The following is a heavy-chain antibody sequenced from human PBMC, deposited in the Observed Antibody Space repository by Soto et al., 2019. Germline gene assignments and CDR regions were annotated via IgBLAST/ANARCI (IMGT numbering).Heavy chain of an antibody. CDR2: IYYSGST. CDR3: AREGVSSSWYNYYGMDV. D-gene: IGHD6-13*01. Sequence: PSETLSLTCTVSGGSISSYYWSWIRQPPGKGLEWIGYIYYSGSTNYNPSLKSRVTISVDTSKNQFSLKLGSVTAADTAVYYCAREGVSSSWYNYYGMDVWGQGTTVTVSS. J-gene: IGHJ6*02. CDR1: GGSISSYY. V-gene: IGHV4-59*01.